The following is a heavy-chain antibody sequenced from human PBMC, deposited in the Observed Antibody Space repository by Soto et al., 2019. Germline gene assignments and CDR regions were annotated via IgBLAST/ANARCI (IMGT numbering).Heavy chain of an antibody. CDR3: ARDVGSGLEADYYGTDV. D-gene: IGHD6-19*01. CDR1: GFTFSSYA. V-gene: IGHV3-30-3*01. Sequence: GGSLRLSCAASGFTFSSYAMHWVRQAPGKGLEWVAVISFDGTNKYYGDSVKGRITFSRDNSKNTLYLQMNSLRAEDTAVYYCARDVGSGLEADYYGTDVWGQGTTVTVSS. CDR2: ISFDGTNK. J-gene: IGHJ6*02.